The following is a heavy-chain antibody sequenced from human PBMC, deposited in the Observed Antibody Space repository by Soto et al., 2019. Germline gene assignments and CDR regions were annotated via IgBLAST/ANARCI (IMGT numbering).Heavy chain of an antibody. J-gene: IGHJ5*02. V-gene: IGHV1-46*03. Sequence: ASVKVSCKASGYTFTSYYMHWVRQAPGQGLEWMGIINPSGGSTSYAQKFQGRVTMTRDTSTSTVYMELSSLRSEDTAVYYCARNAVICSSTSCPGWFDPWGQGTLVTVSS. D-gene: IGHD2-2*01. CDR2: INPSGGST. CDR3: ARNAVICSSTSCPGWFDP. CDR1: GYTFTSYY.